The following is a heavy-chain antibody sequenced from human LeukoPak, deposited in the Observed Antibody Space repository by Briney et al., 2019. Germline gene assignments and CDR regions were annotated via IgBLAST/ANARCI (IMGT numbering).Heavy chain of an antibody. CDR1: GVAFSSYS. CDR3: ARWGAYYYDSSGYYHLNDY. J-gene: IGHJ4*02. CDR2: ISSSSSYI. V-gene: IGHV3-21*01. D-gene: IGHD3-22*01. Sequence: PGGSLRLSSAAAGVAFSSYSMNWVRQAPGKGLEWVSSISSSSSYIYYADSVKGRFTISRDNAKNSLYLQMNSLRAEDTAVYYCARWGAYYYDSSGYYHLNDYWGQGTLVTVSS.